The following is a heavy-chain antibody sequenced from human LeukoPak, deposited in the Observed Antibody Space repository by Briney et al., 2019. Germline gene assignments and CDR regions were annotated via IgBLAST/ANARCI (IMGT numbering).Heavy chain of an antibody. CDR1: GFTFSSYS. Sequence: GGSLRLSCAASGFTFSSYSMNWVRQAPGKGLEWVSSISSSSSCIYYADSVKGRFTISRDNAKNSLYLQMNSLRAEDTAVYYCARELMAVTTGTGYWGQGTLVTVSS. CDR2: ISSSSSCI. J-gene: IGHJ4*02. V-gene: IGHV3-21*01. D-gene: IGHD4-17*01. CDR3: ARELMAVTTGTGY.